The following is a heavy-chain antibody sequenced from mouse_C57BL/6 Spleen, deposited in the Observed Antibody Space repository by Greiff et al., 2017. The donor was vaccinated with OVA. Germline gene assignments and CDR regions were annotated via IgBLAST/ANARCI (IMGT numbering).Heavy chain of an antibody. Sequence: EVKLVESGGGLVKPGGSLKLSCAASGFTFSSYAMSWVRQTPEKRLEWVATISDGGSYTYYPDNVKGRFTISRDNAKNNLYLQMSHLKSEDTAMYYCARELLYYYAMDYWGQGTSVTVSS. J-gene: IGHJ4*01. CDR3: ARELLYYYAMDY. CDR1: GFTFSSYA. CDR2: ISDGGSYT. V-gene: IGHV5-4*01.